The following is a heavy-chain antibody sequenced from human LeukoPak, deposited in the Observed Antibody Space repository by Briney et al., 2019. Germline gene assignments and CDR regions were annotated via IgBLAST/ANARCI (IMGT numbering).Heavy chain of an antibody. CDR3: AKSKEDCCGSFDP. J-gene: IGHJ5*02. Sequence: QSGGSLRLSCAASGFSFSFYWMHWARQAPGKGPVWVSRIKTDGSIADYADSVKGRFTISRDNSKNTLYLQMSSLRAEDTAVYYCAKSKEDCCGSFDPWGQGTLVTVSS. CDR2: IKTDGSIA. V-gene: IGHV3-74*01. CDR1: GFSFSFYW. D-gene: IGHD2-15*01.